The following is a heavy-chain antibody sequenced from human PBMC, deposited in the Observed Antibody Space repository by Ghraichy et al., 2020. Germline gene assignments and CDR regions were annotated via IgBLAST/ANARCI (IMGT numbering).Heavy chain of an antibody. CDR3: ARDGVLVRGENFFDY. CDR2: ISYDGTNK. CDR1: GFTFSSYG. D-gene: IGHD3-10*01. J-gene: IGHJ4*02. Sequence: GGSLRRSCAASGFTFSSYGIHWVRQAPGKGLEWVAVISYDGTNKFYGDSVKGRFTISRDNSKNTVFLQMNSLTGEDTAVYYCARDGVLVRGENFFDYWGQGTLVTVSS. V-gene: IGHV3-30*03.